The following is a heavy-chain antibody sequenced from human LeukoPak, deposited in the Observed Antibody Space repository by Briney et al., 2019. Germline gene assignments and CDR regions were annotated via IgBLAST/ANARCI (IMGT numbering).Heavy chain of an antibody. D-gene: IGHD6-19*01. CDR1: GYTFTDYY. J-gene: IGHJ4*02. CDR3: AKTTEGQWLVTDY. Sequence: ASVKVSCKASGYTFTDYYIHWVRQAPGQGLEWMGRINPNGGATNYAQKFQGRVTMTSDTSISTAYMELSSLRSDDTAIYYRAKTTEGQWLVTDYWGQGTLVTVSS. CDR2: INPNGGAT. V-gene: IGHV1-2*06.